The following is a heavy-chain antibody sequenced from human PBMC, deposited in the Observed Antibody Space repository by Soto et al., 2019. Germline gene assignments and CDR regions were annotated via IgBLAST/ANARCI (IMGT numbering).Heavy chain of an antibody. CDR2: IYYSGST. V-gene: IGHV4-31*03. CDR1: GGSISSGGYY. J-gene: IGHJ3*02. Sequence: SETLSLTCTVSGGSISSGGYYWSWIRQHPGKGLEWIGYIYYSGSTYYNPSLKSRVTISVDTSKNQFSLKLSSVTAADTAVYYCASLSGSLSAFDIWGQGTMVTVSS. D-gene: IGHD3-10*01. CDR3: ASLSGSLSAFDI.